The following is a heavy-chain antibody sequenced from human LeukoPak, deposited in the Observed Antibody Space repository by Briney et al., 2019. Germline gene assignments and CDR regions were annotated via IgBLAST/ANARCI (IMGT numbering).Heavy chain of an antibody. CDR2: TYYRSTWYN. J-gene: IGHJ5*02. CDR3: ERTLTQHHRFPP. Sequence: SQTLSLTCAISGDSVSSNSVTWNWIRQSPSRGLEWLGRTYYRSTWYNDYAVSVRGRITVNPDTSKNQFSLHLNSVTPEDTAVYYCERTLTQHHRFPPWGEGTLLRLL. CDR1: GDSVSSNSVT. V-gene: IGHV6-1*01. D-gene: IGHD1-14*01.